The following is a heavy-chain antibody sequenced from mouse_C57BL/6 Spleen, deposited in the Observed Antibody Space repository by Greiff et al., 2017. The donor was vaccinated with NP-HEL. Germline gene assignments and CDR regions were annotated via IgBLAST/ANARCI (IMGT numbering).Heavy chain of an antibody. D-gene: IGHD1-1*01. CDR3: ARDEDYYGSSYPFAY. CDR2: INYDGSST. CDR1: GFTFSDYY. J-gene: IGHJ3*01. Sequence: EVKLMESEGGLVQPGSSMKLSCTASGFTFSDYYMAWVRQVPEKGLEWVANINYDGSSTYYLDSLKSRFIISRDNAKNILYLQMSSLKSEDTATYYCARDEDYYGSSYPFAYWGQGTLVTVSA. V-gene: IGHV5-16*01.